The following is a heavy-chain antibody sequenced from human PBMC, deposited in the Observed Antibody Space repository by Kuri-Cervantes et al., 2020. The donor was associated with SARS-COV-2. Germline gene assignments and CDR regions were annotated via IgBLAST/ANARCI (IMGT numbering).Heavy chain of an antibody. D-gene: IGHD3-10*01. CDR2: IYSGGST. CDR3: AKGGNYYGSGFGY. J-gene: IGHJ4*02. V-gene: IGHV3-66*01. Sequence: GESLKISCAASGLTVSSDYMSWVRQAPGKGLEWVSVIYSGGSTYFADSVKGRFTISRENSKNTLYLQMNSLRADDKAVYYCAKGGNYYGSGFGYWGQGTRVTVSS. CDR1: GLTVSSDY.